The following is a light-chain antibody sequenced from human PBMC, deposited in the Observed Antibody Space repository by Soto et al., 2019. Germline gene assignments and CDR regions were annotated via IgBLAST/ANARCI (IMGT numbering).Light chain of an antibody. CDR1: TGAVTSGHY. J-gene: IGLJ1*01. V-gene: IGLV7-46*01. CDR3: LVIFTGVGEV. Sequence: QAVVTQEPSLTVSPGGTVTLTCGCSTGAVTSGHYVHWFQQKPGQAPRTLIYDTNNKHSWTPARFSGSLLGGKAALTLSGAQPEDEADYYCLVIFTGVGEVFGTGTKLTVL. CDR2: DTN.